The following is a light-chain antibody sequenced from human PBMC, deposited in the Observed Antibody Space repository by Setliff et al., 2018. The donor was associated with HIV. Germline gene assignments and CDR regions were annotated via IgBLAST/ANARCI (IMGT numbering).Light chain of an antibody. CDR3: SSYTNRNTYV. CDR1: SSYIAIYNF. Sequence: QSVLTQPASVSGSPGQSITMSCTGTSSYIAIYNFVSWYQHHPGKAPKLIIYDVSNRTSGVSNRFSGSKSGNTASLTISGLQAEDEADYFCSSYTNRNTYVFGTGTKV. V-gene: IGLV2-14*03. J-gene: IGLJ1*01. CDR2: DVS.